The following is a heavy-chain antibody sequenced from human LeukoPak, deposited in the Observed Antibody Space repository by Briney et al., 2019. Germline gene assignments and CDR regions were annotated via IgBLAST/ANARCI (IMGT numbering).Heavy chain of an antibody. CDR2: ISSSIIYI. D-gene: IGHD4-17*01. J-gene: IGHJ4*02. CDR1: GFTFSTYT. Sequence: GGSLRLSCAASGFTFSTYTMNWVRQAPGKGLGWVSSISSSIIYIYYTDSVKGRFTISRDNARNSVYLQMNNLRAEDTAVYYCARVNGDYERGGAPDYWGQGTLVTVSS. CDR3: ARVNGDYERGGAPDY. V-gene: IGHV3-21*01.